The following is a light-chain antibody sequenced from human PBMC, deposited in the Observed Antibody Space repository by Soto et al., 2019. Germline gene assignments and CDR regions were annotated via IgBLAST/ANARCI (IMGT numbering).Light chain of an antibody. CDR2: DVS. Sequence: QSVLTQPASVSGSPGQSITISCTGTSSDVGGYNYVSWHQEHPGRAPKLMIYDVSIRPSGVPDRFSGSKSGNTASLTISGLLAEDEADYYCCSYAGTYSSFVFGSGTKVTVL. V-gene: IGLV2-11*01. CDR3: CSYAGTYSSFV. J-gene: IGLJ1*01. CDR1: SSDVGGYNY.